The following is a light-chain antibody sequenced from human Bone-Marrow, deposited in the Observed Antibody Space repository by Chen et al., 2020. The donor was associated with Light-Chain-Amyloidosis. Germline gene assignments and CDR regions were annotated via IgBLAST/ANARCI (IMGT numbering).Light chain of an antibody. CDR2: DAS. Sequence: EIVLTQSPATLSLSPGERATLSCRARQSVSSYLAWYQQKPGQAPRLLIYDASNRATGIPARFSGSGSGTDFTLTISSLEPVDFAVYYCQQRSNWPPFTYGGGTKVGIK. J-gene: IGKJ4*01. CDR3: QQRSNWPPFT. CDR1: QSVSSY. V-gene: IGKV3-11*01.